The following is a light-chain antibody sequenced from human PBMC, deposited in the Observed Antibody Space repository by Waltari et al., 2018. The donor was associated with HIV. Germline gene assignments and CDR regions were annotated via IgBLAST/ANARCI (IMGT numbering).Light chain of an antibody. CDR2: ANT. V-gene: IGLV1-40*01. J-gene: IGLJ3*02. Sequence: QSVLTQPPSVSGAPGQRVSISCTGGRPNIGSGYAVHWYQQFPGRAPKVLIYANTNRPSGVPDRFSGSKSGYSAALVITGLQAEDDADYYCQSYDSSLSGWVFGGGTKLTVL. CDR3: QSYDSSLSGWV. CDR1: RPNIGSGYA.